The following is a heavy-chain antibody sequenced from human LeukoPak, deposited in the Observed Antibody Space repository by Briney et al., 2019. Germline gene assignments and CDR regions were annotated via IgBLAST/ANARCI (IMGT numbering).Heavy chain of an antibody. CDR1: GFTFSSYG. D-gene: IGHD4-17*01. J-gene: IGHJ3*02. V-gene: IGHV3-33*06. Sequence: QPAGSLRLSCAASGFTFSSYGRHWVRQAPGKGLEWVAVIWYDGSNKYYADSVKGRFTFSRDNSKNALYLQMNSLRAEDTAVYYCAKDTTGGAFDIWGQGTMVTVSS. CDR3: AKDTTGGAFDI. CDR2: IWYDGSNK.